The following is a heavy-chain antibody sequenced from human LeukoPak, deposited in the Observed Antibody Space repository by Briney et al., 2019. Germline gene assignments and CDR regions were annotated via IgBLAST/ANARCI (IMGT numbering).Heavy chain of an antibody. CDR2: IWYDGSNK. Sequence: GGSLRLSCAASGFTFSSYGMHWVRQAPGKGLELVSVIWYDGSNKYYADSLKGRFTISRDNSNNTLYLLMNSLIAEETAVYYWARDGRVVGATPFDYWGQGTLVTVSS. CDR1: GFTFSSYG. J-gene: IGHJ4*02. CDR3: ARDGRVVGATPFDY. V-gene: IGHV3-33*01. D-gene: IGHD1-26*01.